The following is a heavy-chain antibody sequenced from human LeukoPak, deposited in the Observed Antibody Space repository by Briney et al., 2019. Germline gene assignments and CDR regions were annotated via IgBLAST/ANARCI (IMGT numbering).Heavy chain of an antibody. J-gene: IGHJ4*02. D-gene: IGHD2-2*01. V-gene: IGHV3-23*01. CDR3: AKGRDSTSCYDN. Sequence: GGSLRLSCAASGFTFTNCAMSWVRQAPGKGLEWVSATSGSGGGTYYADSVKGRFTISRDNSKNMLFLQMNSLRAEDTAVYYCAKGRDSTSCYDNWGQGTLVTVSS. CDR2: TSGSGGGT. CDR1: GFTFTNCA.